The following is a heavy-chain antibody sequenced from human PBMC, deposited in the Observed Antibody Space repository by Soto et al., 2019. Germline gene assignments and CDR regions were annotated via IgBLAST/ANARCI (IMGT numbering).Heavy chain of an antibody. CDR3: ARLPGHIVGATSDY. Sequence: GGSLRLSCAASGFTFSSYSMNWVRQAPGKGLEWVSSISSSSSYIYYADSVKGRFTISRDNAKNSLYLQMNSLRAEDTAVYYCARLPGHIVGATSDYWGQGTLVTVSS. CDR2: ISSSSSYI. V-gene: IGHV3-21*01. J-gene: IGHJ4*02. D-gene: IGHD1-26*01. CDR1: GFTFSSYS.